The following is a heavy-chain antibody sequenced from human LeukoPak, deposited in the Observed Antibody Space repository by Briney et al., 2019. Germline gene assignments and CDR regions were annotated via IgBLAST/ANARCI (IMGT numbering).Heavy chain of an antibody. J-gene: IGHJ4*02. Sequence: SETLSLTCSVSGGSVSSGNYYWSWIRQPPGKGLEWIGYIYYSGSTNYNPSLKSRVTISVDTSKNQFSLKLSSVTAADTAVYYCAREWSPYWGQGTLVTVSS. CDR1: GGSVSSGNYY. D-gene: IGHD2-15*01. CDR3: AREWSPY. V-gene: IGHV4-61*01. CDR2: IYYSGST.